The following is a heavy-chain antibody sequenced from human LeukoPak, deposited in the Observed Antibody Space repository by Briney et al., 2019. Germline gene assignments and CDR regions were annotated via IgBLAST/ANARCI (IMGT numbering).Heavy chain of an antibody. J-gene: IGHJ4*02. CDR2: ISYDGSNK. D-gene: IGHD2-15*01. CDR3: ARDSGYCSGGSCYSGVGFDY. Sequence: GGSLRLSCAASGFTFSSYAMHWVRQAPGKGLEWVAVISYDGSNKYYADSVKGRFTISRDNSKNTLYLQMSSLRAEDTAVYYCARDSGYCSGGSCYSGVGFDYWGQGTLVTVSS. CDR1: GFTFSSYA. V-gene: IGHV3-30*04.